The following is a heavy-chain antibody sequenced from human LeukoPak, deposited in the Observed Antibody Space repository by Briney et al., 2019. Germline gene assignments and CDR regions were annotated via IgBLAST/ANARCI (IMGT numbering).Heavy chain of an antibody. CDR1: GDSISSRSYY. V-gene: IGHV4-61*05. CDR2: IYYSGST. CDR3: ARHLPSPELQFYFDY. Sequence: SETLSLTCTVSGDSISSRSYYWGWIRQPPGKGLEWIGYIYYSGSTNYNPSLKSRVTISVDTSKNQFSLKLSSVTAADTAFYYCARHLPSPELQFYFDYWDQGTLVTVSS. D-gene: IGHD5-24*01. J-gene: IGHJ4*02.